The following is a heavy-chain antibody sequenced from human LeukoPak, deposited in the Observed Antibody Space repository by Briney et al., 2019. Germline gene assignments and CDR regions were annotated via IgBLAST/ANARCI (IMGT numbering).Heavy chain of an antibody. J-gene: IGHJ6*03. V-gene: IGHV1-69*05. D-gene: IGHD2-15*01. CDR2: IIPIFGTA. Sequence: SVKVSCKASGGTFSSYAISWVRQAPGQGLEWMGGIIPIFGTANYAQKFQGRVTITTDESTSTAYMELSSLRSEDTAVYYCASFLGDCSGGSCYASPYYYYYYMDVWGKGTTVTVSS. CDR3: ASFLGDCSGGSCYASPYYYYYYMDV. CDR1: GGTFSSYA.